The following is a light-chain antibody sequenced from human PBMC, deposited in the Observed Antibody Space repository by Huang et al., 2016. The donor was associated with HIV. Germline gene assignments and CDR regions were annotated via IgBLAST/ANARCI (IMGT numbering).Light chain of an antibody. CDR3: QQYNTYPWT. CDR2: DAS. Sequence: DIQMTQSPSTLSASVGDRVTITCRVTQSISYSLAWYQQKPGNAPKLLIYDASNLEGGVPSRFSGSGSGTEFTLTISSLQPDDFATYYCQQYNTYPWTFGQGTKVEIK. CDR1: QSISYS. J-gene: IGKJ1*01. V-gene: IGKV1-5*01.